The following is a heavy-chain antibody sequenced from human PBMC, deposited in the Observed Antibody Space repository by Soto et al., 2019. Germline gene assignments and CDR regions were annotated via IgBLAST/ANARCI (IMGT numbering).Heavy chain of an antibody. D-gene: IGHD3-3*01. CDR2: ISYDGSNK. Sequence: GGALRLSCAASGFTFSSYAIHWVRQAPGKELEWVALISYDGSNKYYADSVKGRFTISRDNSKNTLYLQMNSLRAEDTAVYYCARHKRDLRFLESSHYFDSWGQGTLVTVSS. CDR1: GFTFSSYA. CDR3: ARHKRDLRFLESSHYFDS. J-gene: IGHJ4*02. V-gene: IGHV3-30-3*01.